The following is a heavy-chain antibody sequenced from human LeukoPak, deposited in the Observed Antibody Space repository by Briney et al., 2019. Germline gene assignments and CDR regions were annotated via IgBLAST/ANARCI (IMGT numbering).Heavy chain of an antibody. CDR1: GFTFGDYA. CDR3: AKILRAEYYFDY. V-gene: IGHV3-23*01. CDR2: ISGSGGST. D-gene: IGHD2-15*01. J-gene: IGHJ4*02. Sequence: GGSLRLSCTASGFTFGDYAMSWVRQAPGKGLEWVSAISGSGGSTYYADSVKGRFTISRDNSKNTLYLQMNSLRAEDTAVYYCAKILRAEYYFDYWGQGTLVTVSS.